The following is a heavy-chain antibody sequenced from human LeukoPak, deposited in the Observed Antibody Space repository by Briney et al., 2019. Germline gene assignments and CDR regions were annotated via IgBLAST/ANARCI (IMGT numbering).Heavy chain of an antibody. Sequence: SQTLSLTCTVSGGSISSGDYYWSWIRQPPGKGLEWIGYIYYSGSTYYNPSLKSRVTISVDTSKNQFSQKLSSVTAADTAVYYCARIVVVPAASWASYYYYYYYMDVWGKGTTVTVSS. D-gene: IGHD2-2*01. V-gene: IGHV4-30-4*08. J-gene: IGHJ6*03. CDR3: ARIVVVPAASWASYYYYYYYMDV. CDR2: IYYSGST. CDR1: GGSISSGDYY.